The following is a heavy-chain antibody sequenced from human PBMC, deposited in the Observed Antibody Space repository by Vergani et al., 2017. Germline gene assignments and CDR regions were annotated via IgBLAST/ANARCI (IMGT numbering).Heavy chain of an antibody. CDR2: ISYDGSNK. CDR1: GFTFSGSA. D-gene: IGHD2-21*02. J-gene: IGHJ4*02. CDR3: AKDGGALVVTALIDY. Sequence: VQLVESGGGLVQPGGSLKLSCAASGFTFSGSAMHWVRQAPGKGLEWVAVISYDGSNKYYADSVKGRFTISRDNSKNTLYLQMNSLRAEDTAVYYCAKDGGALVVTALIDYWGQGTLVTVSS. V-gene: IGHV3-30*04.